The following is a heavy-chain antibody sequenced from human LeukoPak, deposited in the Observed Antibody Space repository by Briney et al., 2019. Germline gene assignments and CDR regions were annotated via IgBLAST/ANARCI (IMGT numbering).Heavy chain of an antibody. CDR1: GYTFTGNY. CDR2: INPNGGGT. V-gene: IGHV1-2*02. J-gene: IGHJ5*02. CDR3: ARGGYSSPRGWFDP. D-gene: IGHD6-19*01. Sequence: ASVKVSCKASGYTFTGNYMYWVRQAPGQGLEWMGWINPNGGGTNYAQKFQGRVTMTRDTSISTAYMDLSSLRSKGTAVYYCARGGYSSPRGWFDPWGQGTLVTVSS.